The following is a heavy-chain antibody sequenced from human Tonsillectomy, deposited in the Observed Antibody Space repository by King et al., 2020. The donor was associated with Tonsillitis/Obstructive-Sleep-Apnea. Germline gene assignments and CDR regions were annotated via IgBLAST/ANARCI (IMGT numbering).Heavy chain of an antibody. J-gene: IGHJ6*03. D-gene: IGHD1-1*01. CDR1: GGSVDSAAYY. CDR3: ASTTPPYYYCFLDV. CDR2: ISYSGNT. Sequence: QLQESGPGLVKPSQTLSLTCTVSGGSVDSAAYYWSWIRQHPGKGLEWIGYISYSGNTFYNPSLKIRVTISLDTSNNQFSLRLNSVTAADTAVYHWASTTPPYYYCFLDVWGKGTTVTVSS. V-gene: IGHV4-31*03.